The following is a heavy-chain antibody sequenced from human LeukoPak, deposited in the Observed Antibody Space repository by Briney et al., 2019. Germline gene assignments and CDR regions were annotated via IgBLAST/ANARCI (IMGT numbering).Heavy chain of an antibody. Sequence: SETLSLTCTVSGGSISSDYWSWIRQPPGKELDWIGYIYYRGSTNYNPSLKSRVTISVDTSKNQFSLKLSSVTAADTAVYYCARLSGYSSGHYYSDYWGQGTLVTVSS. D-gene: IGHD3-22*01. V-gene: IGHV4-59*01. CDR2: IYYRGST. CDR3: ARLSGYSSGHYYSDY. CDR1: GGSISSDY. J-gene: IGHJ4*02.